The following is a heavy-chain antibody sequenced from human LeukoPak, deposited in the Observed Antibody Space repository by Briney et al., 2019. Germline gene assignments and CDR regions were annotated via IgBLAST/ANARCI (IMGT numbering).Heavy chain of an antibody. D-gene: IGHD3-22*01. CDR1: GYTFTSYG. V-gene: IGHV1-18*01. Sequence: GASVKVSCKASGYTFTSYGISGVGQAPGQGREGMGCIRAYNGNTNFAQKLHVTVTMTTDTSTSTAYMELRSLRSDDTAVYYCARSYDSSGYYYYWGQGTLVTLSS. CDR3: ARSYDSSGYYYY. CDR2: IRAYNGNT. J-gene: IGHJ4*02.